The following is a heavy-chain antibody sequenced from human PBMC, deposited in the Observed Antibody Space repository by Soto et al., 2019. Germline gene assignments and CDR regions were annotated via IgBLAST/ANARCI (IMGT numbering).Heavy chain of an antibody. CDR2: ISNDGDNK. V-gene: IGHV3-30-3*01. Sequence: QVQLVESGGGVVQPGRSLRLSCAASGFTFSHYAMHWVRQAPGKGLERVAVISNDGDNKDYADSVKGRFTISRDISKNTRYVQMNSLRAEDTALYYCARGPYGNDVEYYFDFWGQGTLVTVSS. D-gene: IGHD1-1*01. J-gene: IGHJ4*02. CDR1: GFTFSHYA. CDR3: ARGPYGNDVEYYFDF.